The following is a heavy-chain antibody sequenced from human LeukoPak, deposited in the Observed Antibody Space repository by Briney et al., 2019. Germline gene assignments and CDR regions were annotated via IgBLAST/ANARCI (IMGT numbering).Heavy chain of an antibody. D-gene: IGHD5-18*01. Sequence: GGSLRLSCAASGFTFSDYYMSWIRQAPGKGLEGGSYISSSSSYTNYADSVKGRFTISRDNAKNSLYLQMNSLRAEDTAVYYCARDTGGYSYGYPDYWGQGTLVTVSS. CDR3: ARDTGGYSYGYPDY. J-gene: IGHJ4*02. CDR2: ISSSSSYT. CDR1: GFTFSDYY. V-gene: IGHV3-11*06.